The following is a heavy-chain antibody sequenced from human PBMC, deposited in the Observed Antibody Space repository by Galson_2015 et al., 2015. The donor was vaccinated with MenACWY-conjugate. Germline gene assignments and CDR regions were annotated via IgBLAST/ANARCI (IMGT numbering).Heavy chain of an antibody. V-gene: IGHV3-74*01. D-gene: IGHD6-19*01. CDR1: GFTFGSYW. J-gene: IGHJ4*02. CDR3: ARVSLWRWLAPFDY. CDR2: INTDGTST. Sequence: SLRLSCAASGFTFGSYWMHWVRQAPGKGPVWVSRINTDGTSTTYADSVQGRFTISRDNAKKTLYLQMNSLTVDDTAVYYCARVSLWRWLAPFDYWGQGTLVTVSS.